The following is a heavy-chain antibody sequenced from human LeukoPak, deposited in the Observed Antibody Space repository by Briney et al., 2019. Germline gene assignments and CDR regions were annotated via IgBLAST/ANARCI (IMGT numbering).Heavy chain of an antibody. J-gene: IGHJ5*02. V-gene: IGHV4-4*07. D-gene: IGHD1-26*01. CDR2: IYASGST. Sequence: PSETLSLTCTISGGSISSYYWSWIRQPAGKGLEWIGRIYASGSTNYNPSLKSRVTMSVDTSKSQFSLKLISVTAADTAVYYCARDPRGIVGANHNWFDPWGQGTLVTVSS. CDR1: GGSISSYY. CDR3: ARDPRGIVGANHNWFDP.